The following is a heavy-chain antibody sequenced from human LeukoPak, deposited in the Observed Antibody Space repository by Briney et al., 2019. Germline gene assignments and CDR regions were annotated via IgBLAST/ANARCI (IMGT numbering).Heavy chain of an antibody. CDR2: IWYDGSNK. Sequence: GGSLRLSCAASGFTFSSYGMHWVRQAPGKGLEWVAVIWYDGSNKYYADSVKGRFTISRDNSKNTLYLQMNSLRAEDTAVYYCARQVDYDFWSGPTQGAFDIWGQGTMVTVSS. CDR1: GFTFSSYG. J-gene: IGHJ3*02. V-gene: IGHV3-33*01. D-gene: IGHD3-3*01. CDR3: ARQVDYDFWSGPTQGAFDI.